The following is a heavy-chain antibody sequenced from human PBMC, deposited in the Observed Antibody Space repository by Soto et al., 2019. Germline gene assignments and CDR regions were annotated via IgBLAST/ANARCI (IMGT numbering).Heavy chain of an antibody. CDR2: INHNGGT. Sequence: PSETLTLTCAASGVSVNDYAWNWIRQPPGKGLEWIGEINHNGGTHYNPPLKSRVTMSVDTSKHQFSLRLSSVTAADKAIYYCSSRITVFGLLIPPFDAWGQGTQVTVSS. V-gene: IGHV4-34*01. CDR1: GVSVNDYA. CDR3: SSRITVFGLLIPPFDA. J-gene: IGHJ5*02. D-gene: IGHD3-3*01.